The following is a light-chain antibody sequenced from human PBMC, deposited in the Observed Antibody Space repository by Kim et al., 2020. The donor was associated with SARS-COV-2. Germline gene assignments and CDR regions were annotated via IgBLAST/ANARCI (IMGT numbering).Light chain of an antibody. CDR1: QNIGSD. CDR2: YAS. J-gene: IGKJ2*01. Sequence: SVTPKEKVTITCGASQNIGSDLHWYQQKPDHSPKLLIKYASQSISGVPPRFSGSGSGTDFTLTINSLEAEDAAMYYCLQSGGLPHTFGQGTKLEI. CDR3: LQSGGLPHT. V-gene: IGKV6-21*02.